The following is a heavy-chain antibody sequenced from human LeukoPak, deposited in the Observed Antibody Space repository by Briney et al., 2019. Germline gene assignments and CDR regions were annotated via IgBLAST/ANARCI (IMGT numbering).Heavy chain of an antibody. J-gene: IGHJ3*02. CDR2: IYHSGST. V-gene: IGHV4-38-2*02. Sequence: SETLSLTCTVSGYSISSGYYWGWVRQPPGKGLEWIGSIYHSGSTYYNPSLKSRVTISVDTSKNQFSLKLSSVTAADTAVYYCARMEYSGNLGWAFDIWGQGTMVTVSS. CDR3: ARMEYSGNLGWAFDI. D-gene: IGHD1-26*01. CDR1: GYSISSGYY.